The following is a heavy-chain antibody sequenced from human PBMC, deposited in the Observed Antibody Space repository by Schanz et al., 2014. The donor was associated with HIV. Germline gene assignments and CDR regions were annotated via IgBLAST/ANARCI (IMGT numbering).Heavy chain of an antibody. D-gene: IGHD6-13*01. CDR3: ARETSGFSTSWPPRYHYYGMDV. CDR2: ISYDGSNK. Sequence: QVQLVESGGGVVQPGRSLRLSCAASGFTFSTKGMHWVRQAPGKGLEWVAVISYDGSNKYYADSVKGRFTISRDNSKNTLYLQMNSLRAEDTAVYYCARETSGFSTSWPPRYHYYGMDVWGQGTTVTVSS. J-gene: IGHJ6*02. CDR1: GFTFSTKG. V-gene: IGHV3-30*03.